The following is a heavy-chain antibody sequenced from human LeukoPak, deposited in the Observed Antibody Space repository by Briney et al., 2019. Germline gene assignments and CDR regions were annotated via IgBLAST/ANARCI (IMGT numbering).Heavy chain of an antibody. CDR1: GYTFTGYY. CDR3: ARADRITIFGVVITLYY. J-gene: IGHJ4*02. D-gene: IGHD3-3*01. V-gene: IGHV1-2*02. Sequence: GASVKVSCKASGYTFTGYYMHWVRQAPGQGLEWMGWINPNSGGTNYAQKFQGRVTMTRDTSISTAYMELSRLRSDDTAVHYRARADRITIFGVVITLYYWGQGTLVTVSS. CDR2: INPNSGGT.